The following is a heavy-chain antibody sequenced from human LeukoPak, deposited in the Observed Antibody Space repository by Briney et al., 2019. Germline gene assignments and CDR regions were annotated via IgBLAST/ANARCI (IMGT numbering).Heavy chain of an antibody. CDR3: ARSSSGWYFDY. Sequence: GGSLRLSCAASGFTFSSYAMHWVRQAPGKGLEWVAVISYDGTNKYYADSVKGRFTISRDNAKNSLYLQMNSLRAEDTAVYYCARSSSGWYFDYWGQGTLVTVSS. CDR1: GFTFSSYA. D-gene: IGHD6-19*01. V-gene: IGHV3-30-3*01. J-gene: IGHJ4*02. CDR2: ISYDGTNK.